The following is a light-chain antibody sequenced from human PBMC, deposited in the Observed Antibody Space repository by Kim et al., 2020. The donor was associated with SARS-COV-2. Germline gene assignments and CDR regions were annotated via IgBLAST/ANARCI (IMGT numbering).Light chain of an antibody. CDR3: QQYSRSPSYT. Sequence: EIVLTQSPGTLSLSPGERATLSCRASQTLTSSYLAWYQQKPGQAPRLLIYGTSTRATGIADRFSGSGSGTDFTLTISRLESEDSAVYYCQQYSRSPSYTFGQGTKLEI. CDR1: QTLTSSY. CDR2: GTS. V-gene: IGKV3-20*01. J-gene: IGKJ2*01.